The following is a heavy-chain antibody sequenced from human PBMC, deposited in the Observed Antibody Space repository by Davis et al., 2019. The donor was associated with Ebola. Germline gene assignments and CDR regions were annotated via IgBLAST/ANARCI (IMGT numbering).Heavy chain of an antibody. CDR3: ATVRAHSRHDN. CDR1: GYTFTSYD. Sequence: ASVKVSCKASGYTFTSYDINWVRQATGQGLEWMGWMNPNSGNTGYAQKFQGRVTMTEDTSTDTAYMELSSLRSGDTAIYYCATVRAHSRHDNWGQGTLVTVSS. CDR2: MNPNSGNT. D-gene: IGHD3-22*01. V-gene: IGHV1-8*01. J-gene: IGHJ4*02.